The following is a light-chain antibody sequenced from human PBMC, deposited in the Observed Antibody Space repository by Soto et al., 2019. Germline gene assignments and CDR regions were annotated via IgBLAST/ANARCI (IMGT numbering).Light chain of an antibody. V-gene: IGKV1-5*01. J-gene: IGKJ1*01. CDR2: DAS. CDR1: QSISSW. Sequence: DIQMTQSPSTLSASVGDRVTITCRASQSISSWLAWYQQKPGKAPKLLIYDASSLESGVPSRFSGSGSGTEFTLTISSLQPEDSATYYCQQYNRYSTFGQGTKVDIK. CDR3: QQYNRYST.